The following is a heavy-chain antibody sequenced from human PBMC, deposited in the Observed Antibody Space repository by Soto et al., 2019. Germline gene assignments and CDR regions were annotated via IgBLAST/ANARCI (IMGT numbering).Heavy chain of an antibody. V-gene: IGHV4-59*01. CDR3: AGYRYYYDY. CDR1: GGSIGSYY. J-gene: IGHJ4*02. D-gene: IGHD3-10*01. CDR2: IYYSGST. Sequence: PXETLSLTCTVSGGSIGSYYWSWIRQPPGKGLEWIGYIYYSGSTYYNPSLKSRVTISVDTSKNQFSLKLSSVTAADTAVYYCAGYRYYYDYWGQGTLVTVSS.